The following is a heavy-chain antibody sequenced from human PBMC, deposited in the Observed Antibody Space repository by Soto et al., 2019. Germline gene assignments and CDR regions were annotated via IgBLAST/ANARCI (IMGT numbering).Heavy chain of an antibody. J-gene: IGHJ4*02. D-gene: IGHD3-3*01. V-gene: IGHV1-46*01. CDR1: GYTFTSYY. Sequence: ASVKVSCKASGYTFTSYYMHWVRQAPGQGLEWMGIINPSGGSTSYAQKFQGRVTMTRDTSTSTVYMELSSLRSEDTAVYYCATSGWSGYYSRFDYMGQVTLVTVDS. CDR3: ATSGWSGYYSRFDY. CDR2: INPSGGST.